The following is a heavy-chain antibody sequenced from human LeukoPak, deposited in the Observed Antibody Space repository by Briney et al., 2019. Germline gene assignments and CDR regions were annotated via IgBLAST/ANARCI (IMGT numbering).Heavy chain of an antibody. CDR3: AKSTDRSGSYSTFDY. CDR1: GFTFSNYA. V-gene: IGHV3-23*01. Sequence: GESLRLSCEASGFTFSNYAMSWVRQAPGKGPEWVSGISGSGDKRWYRDSMKGRFFISRDNSKSTLFLQTNTLRADDTAVYYCAKSTDRSGSYSTFDYWGLGTLVSVPS. J-gene: IGHJ4*02. D-gene: IGHD1-26*01. CDR2: ISGSGDKR.